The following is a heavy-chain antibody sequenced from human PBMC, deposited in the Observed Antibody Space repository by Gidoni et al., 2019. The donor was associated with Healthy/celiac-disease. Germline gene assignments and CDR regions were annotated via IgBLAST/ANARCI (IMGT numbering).Heavy chain of an antibody. Sequence: QVQLVESGGGVVQPGRSLRLSCAPSGFTFSSYGMHWVRQAPGKGLEGVAVISYDVSNKYYADSVKGRFTISRDNSKNTLYLQMNSRRAEDTAVYYCAKDGGRFLEWLSLLDYWGQGTLVTVSS. D-gene: IGHD3-3*01. CDR3: AKDGGRFLEWLSLLDY. V-gene: IGHV3-30*18. CDR1: GFTFSSYG. CDR2: ISYDVSNK. J-gene: IGHJ4*02.